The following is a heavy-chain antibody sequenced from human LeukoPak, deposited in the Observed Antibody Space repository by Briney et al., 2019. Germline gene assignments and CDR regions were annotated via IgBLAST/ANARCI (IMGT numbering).Heavy chain of an antibody. CDR1: GFTFSSYR. J-gene: IGHJ5*02. Sequence: PGGSLRLYCAASGFTFSSYRMHWVRQAPGKGLVWVSRINSDGSSTTYADSVKGRFTISRDNAKNTLYLQMNSLRAEDTAVYYCARGMTTGWYNWFDPWGQGTLVTVSS. V-gene: IGHV3-74*01. CDR2: INSDGSST. D-gene: IGHD4-11*01. CDR3: ARGMTTGWYNWFDP.